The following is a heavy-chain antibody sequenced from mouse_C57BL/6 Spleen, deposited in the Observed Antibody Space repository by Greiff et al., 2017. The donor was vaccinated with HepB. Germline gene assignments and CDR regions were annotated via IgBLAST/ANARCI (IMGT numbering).Heavy chain of an antibody. CDR2: ISSGSSTI. V-gene: IGHV5-17*01. D-gene: IGHD1-1*01. CDR1: GFTFSDYG. Sequence: EVMLVESGGGLVKPGGSLKLSCAASGFTFSDYGMHWVRQAPEKGLEWVAYISSGSSTIYYADTVKGRFTISRDNAKNTLFLQMTSLRSEDTAMYYCARNYYSSTVYAMDYWGQGTSVTVSS. J-gene: IGHJ4*01. CDR3: ARNYYSSTVYAMDY.